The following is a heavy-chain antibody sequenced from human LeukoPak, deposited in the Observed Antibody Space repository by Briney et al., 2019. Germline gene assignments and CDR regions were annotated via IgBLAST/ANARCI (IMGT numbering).Heavy chain of an antibody. Sequence: PSETLSLTCTVSGGSISSYYWSWIRQPPGKGLEWIGYIYYSGSTNYNPSLKSRVTISVDTSKNQFSLKLSSVTAADTAVYYCARNVVPAAIDYWGQGTLVTVSS. CDR1: GGSISSYY. J-gene: IGHJ4*02. D-gene: IGHD2-2*01. CDR3: ARNVVPAAIDY. V-gene: IGHV4-59*01. CDR2: IYYSGST.